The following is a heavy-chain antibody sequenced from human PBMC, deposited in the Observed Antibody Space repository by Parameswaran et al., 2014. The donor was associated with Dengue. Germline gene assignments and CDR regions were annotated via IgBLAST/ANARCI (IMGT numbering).Heavy chain of an antibody. V-gene: IGHV4-34*01. CDR2: INHSGST. J-gene: IGHJ5*02. Sequence: VRQMPGKGLEWIGEINHSGSTNYNPSLKSRVTISVDTSKNQFSLKLSSVTAADTAVYYCARGREQWLVRYSNWFDPWGQGTPGHRLL. D-gene: IGHD6-19*01. CDR3: ARGREQWLVRYSNWFDP.